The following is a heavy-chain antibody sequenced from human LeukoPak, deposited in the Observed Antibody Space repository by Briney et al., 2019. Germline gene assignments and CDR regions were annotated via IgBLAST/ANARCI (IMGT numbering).Heavy chain of an antibody. CDR3: VKEASRAYFDY. CDR2: ISGSGSNT. CDR1: GFTFSSSA. D-gene: IGHD2-2*01. J-gene: IGHJ4*02. V-gene: IGHV3-23*01. Sequence: GGSLRLSCAASGFTFSSSAVSWVRQAPGKGLEWVSAISGSGSNTYYADSVKGRLTISRDNSKNTLYLQMSSLRAEDTAVYYCVKEASRAYFDYWGQGTLVTVSS.